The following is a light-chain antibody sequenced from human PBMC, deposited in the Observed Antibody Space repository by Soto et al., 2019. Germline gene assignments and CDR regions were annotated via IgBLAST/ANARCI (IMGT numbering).Light chain of an antibody. Sequence: DIQMTQSPSILSASVGDRVTITCRASQSISSWLAWYQQKPGKAPKLLIYKASTLKSGVPSRFSGSGSGTEFILTISSLQPDDFATYYCQHYNSYSEAFGQGTKVDIK. CDR2: KAS. CDR1: QSISSW. CDR3: QHYNSYSEA. V-gene: IGKV1-5*03. J-gene: IGKJ1*01.